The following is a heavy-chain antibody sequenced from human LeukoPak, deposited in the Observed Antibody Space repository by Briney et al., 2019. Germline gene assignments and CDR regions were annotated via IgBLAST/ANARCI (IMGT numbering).Heavy chain of an antibody. J-gene: IGHJ4*02. Sequence: GGSLRLSCAASGFTFGDYAMNWVRQAPGKGLEWVSGIIASGRGTYYADSVKGRFTISRDTSKNTLYLQMNSLRAEDTAVYYCAKDRYYYGLGYYFDYWGQGALVTVSS. D-gene: IGHD3-10*01. CDR3: AKDRYYYGLGYYFDY. CDR2: IIASGRGT. CDR1: GFTFGDYA. V-gene: IGHV3-23*01.